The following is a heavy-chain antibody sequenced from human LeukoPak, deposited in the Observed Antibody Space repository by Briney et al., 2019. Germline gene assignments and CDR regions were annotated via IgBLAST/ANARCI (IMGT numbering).Heavy chain of an antibody. CDR2: ISYDGSNK. CDR3: AKAVMALYYYYGMDV. J-gene: IGHJ6*02. D-gene: IGHD5-24*01. Sequence: GGSLRLSCAASGLTFSRYGMHWVRQAPGKGLEWVAVISYDGSNKYYADSVKGRFTISRDNSKNTLYLQMNSLRAEDTAVYYCAKAVMALYYYYGMDVWGQGTTVTVSS. V-gene: IGHV3-30*18. CDR1: GLTFSRYG.